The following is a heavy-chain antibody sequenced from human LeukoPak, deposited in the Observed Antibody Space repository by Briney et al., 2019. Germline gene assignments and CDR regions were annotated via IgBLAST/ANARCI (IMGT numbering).Heavy chain of an antibody. CDR2: IRYEGSDK. CDR3: AKDRVVGPKGYYMDV. J-gene: IGHJ6*03. Sequence: PGGSLRLSCAASGFIFSSYGMHWVRQAPGKGLEWVAFIRYEGSDKYYADSVKGRFTISRDNSENTLYLQMNNLRAEDTAVYYCAKDRVVGPKGYYMDVWGKGTTVTMSS. CDR1: GFIFSSYG. V-gene: IGHV3-30*02. D-gene: IGHD2-15*01.